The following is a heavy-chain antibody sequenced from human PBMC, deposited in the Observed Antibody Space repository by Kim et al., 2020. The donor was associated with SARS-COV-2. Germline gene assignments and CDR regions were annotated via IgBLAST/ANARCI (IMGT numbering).Heavy chain of an antibody. D-gene: IGHD3-3*01. V-gene: IGHV3-74*01. CDR3: VRGSGNFGYGMGV. CDR1: GFTFSSFW. Sequence: GGSLRLSCAASGFTFSSFWVHWVRQAPGTGLMWVSRINNVGSATIYADSAKGRFTISRDNAKSTLYLQMNSLRVEDTAVYYCVRGSGNFGYGMGVWGQGTTVTVSS. J-gene: IGHJ6*02. CDR2: INNVGSAT.